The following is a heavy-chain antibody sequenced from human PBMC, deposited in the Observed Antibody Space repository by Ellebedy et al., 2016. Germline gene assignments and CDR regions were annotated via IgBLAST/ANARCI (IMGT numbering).Heavy chain of an antibody. J-gene: IGHJ4*02. D-gene: IGHD3-3*01. V-gene: IGHV3-23*01. CDR3: AKDGLYYDFSDY. CDR1: GFTFSSYA. CDR2: ISGSGGST. Sequence: GESLKISCAASGFTFSSYAMSWVRQAPGKGLEWVSAISGSGGSTYYADSVKGRFTISRDNSKNTLYLQMNSLRAEDTAVYYCAKDGLYYDFSDYWGQGTLVTVSS.